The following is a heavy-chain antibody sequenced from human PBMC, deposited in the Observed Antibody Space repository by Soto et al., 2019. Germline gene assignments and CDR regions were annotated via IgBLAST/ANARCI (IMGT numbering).Heavy chain of an antibody. CDR1: GGSISGYY. CDR2: MYNTGST. J-gene: IGHJ6*02. D-gene: IGHD2-21*02. CDR3: ARDLWGYCGTDCYPLDV. Sequence: SETLSLTCTVSGGSISGYYWSWIRQPPGKGLEWIGYMYNTGSTVYNPSFKSRVTISVDTSKNQFSLKLNSVTAADTAVYYWARDLWGYCGTDCYPLDVWRQVTTVT. V-gene: IGHV4-59*01.